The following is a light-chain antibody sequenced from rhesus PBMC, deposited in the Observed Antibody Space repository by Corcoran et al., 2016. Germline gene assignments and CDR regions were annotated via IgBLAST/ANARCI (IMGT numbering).Light chain of an antibody. CDR2: KAS. CDR1: QGIYSW. Sequence: DIQMTQSPSSLSASIGDTVTITCRASQGIYSWLAWYQQKPGKAPNLLIYKASSLQSGVPSRFSGSGSGTDFTLTISGLQSEDFSAYYCQQYSTRPPTFGQGTKVDIK. V-gene: IGKV1-22*01. J-gene: IGKJ1*01. CDR3: QQYSTRPPT.